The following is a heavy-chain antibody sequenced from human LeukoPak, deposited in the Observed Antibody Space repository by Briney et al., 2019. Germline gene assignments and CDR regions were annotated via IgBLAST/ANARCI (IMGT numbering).Heavy chain of an antibody. J-gene: IGHJ4*02. CDR2: ISYDGSNR. Sequence: GGSLRLSCAASGFTFSTHNMHWVRQAPGKGLEWVALISYDGSNRYYADSVKGRFTISRDMSKNTLYLQMNSLRAEDTAAYYCAKDPGDSYGHPFDYWGQGTLVTVSS. CDR1: GFTFSTHN. CDR3: AKDPGDSYGHPFDY. D-gene: IGHD5-18*01. V-gene: IGHV3-30*18.